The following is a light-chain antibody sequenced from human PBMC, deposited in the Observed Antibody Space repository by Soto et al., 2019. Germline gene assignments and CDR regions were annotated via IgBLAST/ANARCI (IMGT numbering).Light chain of an antibody. Sequence: QSVLTQAPSASETPGQRVTISCSGGTSNIGRNTVNWYQQLPGTAPKLLIYSNKRRPSGVPDRFSGSKSGTSASLAISGLQSEDEADYYCATWDDSLTDDVFGTGTKLTVL. CDR1: TSNIGRNT. CDR2: SNK. CDR3: ATWDDSLTDDV. J-gene: IGLJ1*01. V-gene: IGLV1-44*01.